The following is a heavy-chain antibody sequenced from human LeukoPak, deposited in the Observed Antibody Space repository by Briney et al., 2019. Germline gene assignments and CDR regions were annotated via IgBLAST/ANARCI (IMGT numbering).Heavy chain of an antibody. V-gene: IGHV4-61*02. Sequence: PSETLSLTCTVSGGSISSSSYYWSWIRQPAGKGLEWIGRIYTSGSTNYNPSLKSRVTISVDTSKNQFSLKLSSVTAADTAVYYCARHRCSGGSCYPMNWFDPWGQGTLVTVSS. CDR2: IYTSGST. D-gene: IGHD2-15*01. J-gene: IGHJ5*02. CDR1: GGSISSSSYY. CDR3: ARHRCSGGSCYPMNWFDP.